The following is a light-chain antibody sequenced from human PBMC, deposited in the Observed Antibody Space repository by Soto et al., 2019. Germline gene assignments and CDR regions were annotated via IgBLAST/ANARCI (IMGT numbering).Light chain of an antibody. Sequence: QSVLTQPASVSGSPGQTITISCTGTSSDVGAYNYVSRYQQHPGKAPKLMIYEVSNRPSGVSDRFSGSKSGNTASLTISGLQAAYEADYYCSSKRTTASLVFGTGTKGTVL. J-gene: IGLJ1*01. V-gene: IGLV2-14*01. CDR1: SSDVGAYNY. CDR3: SSKRTTASLV. CDR2: EVS.